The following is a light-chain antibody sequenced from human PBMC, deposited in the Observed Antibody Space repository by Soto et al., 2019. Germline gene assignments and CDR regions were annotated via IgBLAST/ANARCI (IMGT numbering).Light chain of an antibody. V-gene: IGKV3-15*01. CDR2: GAS. CDR1: QSVSSS. Sequence: EIVMTQSPDTLSVSPGERASLACRASQSVSSSLAWYQQKPGQAPRLLIFGASNRATGIPARFSGSGSGTEFTLTISSLQSEDFALYYCHQYYNRPWTFGQGTKVEIK. J-gene: IGKJ1*01. CDR3: HQYYNRPWT.